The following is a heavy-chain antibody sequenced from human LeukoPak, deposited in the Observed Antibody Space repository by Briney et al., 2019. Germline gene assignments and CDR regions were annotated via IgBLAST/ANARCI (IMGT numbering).Heavy chain of an antibody. J-gene: IGHJ6*03. CDR2: IYYSGNT. CDR1: GGSISSNSYY. Sequence: PSETLSLTCAVSGGSISSNSYYWGWIRQPPGKGLEWIGSIYYSGNTYYNASLKSQVSISIDTSKNQFSLRLTSVTAADTAVYYCARARRGLRITHSYSYYMDVWGKGTTVTISS. V-gene: IGHV4-39*01. D-gene: IGHD3-10*01. CDR3: ARARRGLRITHSYSYYMDV.